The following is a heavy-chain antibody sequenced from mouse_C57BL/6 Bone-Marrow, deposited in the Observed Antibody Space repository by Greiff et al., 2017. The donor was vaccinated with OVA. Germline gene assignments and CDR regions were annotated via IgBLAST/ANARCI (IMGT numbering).Heavy chain of an antibody. D-gene: IGHD1-1*01. Sequence: VQLQQSGAELVKPGASVKLSCKASGYTFTEYTIHWVKQRSEQGLEWIGWFYPGSGSIKYNEKFKDKATLTADKSSSTVYMELSRLTSEDSAVYFCARHEESFDYYGSSSYYFDYWGQGTTLTVSS. J-gene: IGHJ2*01. V-gene: IGHV1-62-2*01. CDR3: ARHEESFDYYGSSSYYFDY. CDR1: GYTFTEYT. CDR2: FYPGSGSI.